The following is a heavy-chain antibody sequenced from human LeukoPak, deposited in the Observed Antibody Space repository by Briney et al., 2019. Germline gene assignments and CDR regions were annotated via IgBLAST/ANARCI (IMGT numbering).Heavy chain of an antibody. D-gene: IGHD3-10*01. CDR2: ISGSGGST. CDR3: AKDFGGSFQH. CDR1: GFTFDHYA. V-gene: IGHV3-23*01. J-gene: IGHJ1*01. Sequence: GGSLRLSCAASGFTFDHYAMSWVRQAPGKGLEWVSAISGSGGSTYYADSVKGRFTISRDNSKNTLYLQMNSLRAEDTAVYYCAKDFGGSFQHWGQGTLVTVSS.